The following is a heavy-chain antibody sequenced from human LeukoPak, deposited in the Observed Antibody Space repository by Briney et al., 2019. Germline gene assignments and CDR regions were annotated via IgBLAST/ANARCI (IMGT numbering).Heavy chain of an antibody. Sequence: ASVKVSCKASVYTFTSYEINWVRQATGQGLEWMGWKNPNSGNTGYAQKFQGRVTMTRNTSISTAYMELSSLRSEDTAVYYCAMMNIVDTTDFDYWGQGTLVTVSS. CDR1: VYTFTSYE. CDR3: AMMNIVDTTDFDY. D-gene: IGHD5-12*01. V-gene: IGHV1-8*01. J-gene: IGHJ4*02. CDR2: KNPNSGNT.